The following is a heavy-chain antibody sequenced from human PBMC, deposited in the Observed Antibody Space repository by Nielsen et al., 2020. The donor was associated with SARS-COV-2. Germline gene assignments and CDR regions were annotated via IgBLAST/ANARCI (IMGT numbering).Heavy chain of an antibody. CDR3: ARDSSGWYGRLYYYYYGMDV. Sequence: WIRQPPGKGLEWIGSIYYSGSTYYNPSLKSRVTISVDTSKNQFSLKLSSVTAADTAVYYCARDSSGWYGRLYYYYYGMDVWGQGTTVTASS. CDR2: IYYSGST. J-gene: IGHJ6*02. D-gene: IGHD6-19*01. V-gene: IGHV4-39*02.